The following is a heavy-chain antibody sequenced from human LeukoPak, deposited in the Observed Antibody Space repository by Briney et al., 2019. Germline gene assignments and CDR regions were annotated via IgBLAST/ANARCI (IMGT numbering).Heavy chain of an antibody. Sequence: PGGSLRLSCAASGFTFSSYAMSWVRQAPGKGLEWVSSISSSSSYIYYADSVKGRFTISRDNAKNSLYLQMNSLRAEDTAVYYCARDTAMVTGFDYWGQGTLVTVSS. D-gene: IGHD5-18*01. CDR3: ARDTAMVTGFDY. J-gene: IGHJ4*02. CDR1: GFTFSSYA. V-gene: IGHV3-21*01. CDR2: ISSSSSYI.